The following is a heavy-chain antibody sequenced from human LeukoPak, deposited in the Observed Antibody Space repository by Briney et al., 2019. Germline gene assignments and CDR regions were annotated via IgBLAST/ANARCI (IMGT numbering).Heavy chain of an antibody. Sequence: SETLSLTCTVSGGSVSSGSYYWGWIRQPPGTGLEWIGSIYYSGSTYYNPSLKSRVTISVDTSQNHFSLKLSSVTAADTAVYYCARHRYTGSYSYFDYWGQGTLVTVSS. CDR2: IYYSGST. V-gene: IGHV4-39*01. J-gene: IGHJ4*02. D-gene: IGHD1-26*01. CDR3: ARHRYTGSYSYFDY. CDR1: GGSVSSGSYY.